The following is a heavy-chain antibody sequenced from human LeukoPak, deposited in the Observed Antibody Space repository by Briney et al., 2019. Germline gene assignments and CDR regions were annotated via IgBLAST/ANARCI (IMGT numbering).Heavy chain of an antibody. V-gene: IGHV3-7*01. CDR3: AGEREAYYYYYYMDV. Sequence: GGSLRLSCAASGFTFSSYWMSWVRQAPGKGLEWVANIKQDGSEKYYVDSVKGRFTISRDNAKNSLYLQMNSLRAEDTAVYYCAGEREAYYYYYYMDVWGKGTTVTISS. CDR2: IKQDGSEK. CDR1: GFTFSSYW. J-gene: IGHJ6*03.